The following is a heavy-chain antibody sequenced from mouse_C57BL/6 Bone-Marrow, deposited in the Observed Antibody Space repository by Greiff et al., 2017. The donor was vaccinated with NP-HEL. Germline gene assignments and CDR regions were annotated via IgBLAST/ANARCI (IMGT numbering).Heavy chain of an antibody. V-gene: IGHV5-6*02. D-gene: IGHD1-1*01. Sequence: EVKLVESGGDLVKPGGSLKLSCAASGFTFSSYGMSWVRQTPDKRLEWVATISSGGSYTYYPDSVKGRFTISRDNAKNTLYLQMSSLKSEDTAMYYCARRFYYYGSSWFAYWGQGTLVTVSA. CDR1: GFTFSSYG. CDR2: ISSGGSYT. J-gene: IGHJ3*01. CDR3: ARRFYYYGSSWFAY.